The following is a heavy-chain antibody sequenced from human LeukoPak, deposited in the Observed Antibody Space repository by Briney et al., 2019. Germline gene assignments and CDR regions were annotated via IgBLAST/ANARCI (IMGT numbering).Heavy chain of an antibody. D-gene: IGHD3-9*01. V-gene: IGHV3-23*01. CDR1: GFTFSSYA. CDR3: ASRKTYYDILTGYYYMDV. J-gene: IGHJ6*03. Sequence: GGSLRLSCAASGFTFSSYAMGWVRQAPGKGLEWVSAISGSGGSTYYADSVKGRFTISRDNSKNTLYLQMNSLRAEDTAVYYCASRKTYYDILTGYYYMDVWGKGTTVTVSS. CDR2: ISGSGGST.